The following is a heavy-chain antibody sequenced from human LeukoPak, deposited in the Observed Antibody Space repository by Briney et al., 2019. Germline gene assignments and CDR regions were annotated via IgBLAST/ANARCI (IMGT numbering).Heavy chain of an antibody. Sequence: SVKVSCKSSRGTFSSYAISWVRQAPRQRLKWMGEIIPIFGTANYAQKFQGRVTTTADESSSTAYMELSRLRAEETAVYYCARADYDFWSGVKTLPDRYYMDVWGKGTTVTVSS. J-gene: IGHJ6*03. CDR3: ARADYDFWSGVKTLPDRYYMDV. CDR2: IIPIFGTA. CDR1: RGTFSSYA. V-gene: IGHV1-69*13. D-gene: IGHD3-3*01.